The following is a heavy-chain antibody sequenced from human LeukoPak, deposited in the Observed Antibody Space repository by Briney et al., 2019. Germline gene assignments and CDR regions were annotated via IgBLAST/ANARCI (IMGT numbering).Heavy chain of an antibody. V-gene: IGHV3-64*02. Sequence: GGSLRLSCAASGFTFKSYTLHWVRLAPGKGLEYVSGVSSNGGSTFYADSVKGRFTISRDNSKNTLYLQMGSLRAEDMAVYYCARGRVGGSSNWFDHWGQGTLVTVSS. D-gene: IGHD1-26*01. CDR2: VSSNGGST. CDR1: GFTFKSYT. J-gene: IGHJ5*02. CDR3: ARGRVGGSSNWFDH.